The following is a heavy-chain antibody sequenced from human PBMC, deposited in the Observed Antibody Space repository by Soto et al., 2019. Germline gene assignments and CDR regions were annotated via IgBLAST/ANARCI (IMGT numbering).Heavy chain of an antibody. Sequence: VQLLESGGGLVQPGGSLRLSCAASGFTFSSYAMSWLRQAPGKGLEWVSAISGSGVSPYYADSVKGRFTISRDKSKKVLYLEMNSLRAEDTDVYYCATESSSSGWYWYFDLLGGGNLVTGYS. CDR2: ISGSGVSP. J-gene: IGHJ2*01. CDR1: GFTFSSYA. V-gene: IGHV3-23*01. CDR3: ATESSSSGWYWYFDL. D-gene: IGHD6-13*01.